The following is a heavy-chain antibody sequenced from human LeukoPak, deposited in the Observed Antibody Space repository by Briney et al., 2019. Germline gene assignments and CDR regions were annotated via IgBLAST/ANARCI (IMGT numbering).Heavy chain of an antibody. Sequence: SETLSLTCAVYGGSFNGYYWSWIRQPPGKGLEWIGEINHSGSTNYNPSLKSRVTISVDTSKNQFSLKLSSVTAADTAVYYCARVRARITMIVVVTDNWFDPWGQGTLVTVSS. D-gene: IGHD3-22*01. V-gene: IGHV4-34*01. J-gene: IGHJ5*02. CDR2: INHSGST. CDR1: GGSFNGYY. CDR3: ARVRARITMIVVVTDNWFDP.